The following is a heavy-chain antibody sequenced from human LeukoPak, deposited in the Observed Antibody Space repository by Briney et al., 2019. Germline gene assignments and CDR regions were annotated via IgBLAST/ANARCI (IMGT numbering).Heavy chain of an antibody. CDR2: IGETGVTT. CDR3: ERARIAAAGTYYFDF. V-gene: IGHV3-23*01. Sequence: GGSLRLSCAASGFIFSTYTMGWVRQAPGEGLEWVSTIGETGVTTYYAGSVRGRFTISRDDAKNTVYLQMNSLRAEDTAVYYCERARIAAAGTYYFDFWGQGTLVTVSS. CDR1: GFIFSTYT. J-gene: IGHJ4*02. D-gene: IGHD6-13*01.